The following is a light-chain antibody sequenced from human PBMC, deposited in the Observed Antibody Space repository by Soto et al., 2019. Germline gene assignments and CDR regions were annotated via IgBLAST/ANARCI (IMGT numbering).Light chain of an antibody. Sequence: DIQMTQSPSTLSASVGDRVTITCRASQSVNRWLAWYQHXXGKAPKILIYETSSLESGVPSRLGGSGSGTEFTLTISSLPPDDFAIYYCQQYNSYSRTFGQGTKVDIK. CDR1: QSVNRW. J-gene: IGKJ1*01. V-gene: IGKV1-5*03. CDR3: QQYNSYSRT. CDR2: ETS.